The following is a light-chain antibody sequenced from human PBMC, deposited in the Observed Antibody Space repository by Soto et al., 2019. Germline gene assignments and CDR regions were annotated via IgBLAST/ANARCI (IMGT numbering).Light chain of an antibody. V-gene: IGKV1-12*01. CDR2: AAS. CDR1: QVMSSW. J-gene: IGKJ5*01. CDR3: QQYENLPT. Sequence: DIQMTQSPSSVSAAVGERVTITCRASQVMSSWLAWYQQKPGKAPKLLIFAASTLQSGVPSRFSGSGPRTDFTFTISRLQPEDIATYYCQQYENLPTFGQGTRLEI.